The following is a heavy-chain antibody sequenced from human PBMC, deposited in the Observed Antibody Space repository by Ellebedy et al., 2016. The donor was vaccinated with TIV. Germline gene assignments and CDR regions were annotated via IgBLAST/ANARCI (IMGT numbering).Heavy chain of an antibody. D-gene: IGHD2-15*01. CDR1: GLMFSDYV. Sequence: GESLKISCAASGLMFSDYVMDWVRQAPGKGLEWVGRIGQNFRSYTTEYAASVKGRFTVSRDDSKNSLFLQMNSLKTEDTALYYCTAGAQGSGSHDHWGQGTLVTVSS. CDR2: IGQNFRSYTT. CDR3: TAGAQGSGSHDH. V-gene: IGHV3-72*01. J-gene: IGHJ4*02.